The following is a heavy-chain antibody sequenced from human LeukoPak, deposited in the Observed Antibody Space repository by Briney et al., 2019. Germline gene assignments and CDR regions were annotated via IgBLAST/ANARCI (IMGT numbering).Heavy chain of an antibody. J-gene: IGHJ4*02. Sequence: GGSLRLSCAASGFTFSNYWMSWVRQAPGKGLEWVASIRPDGSDDHHMDSVKGRFTISRDNAENSLFLQMNGLRAEDTAVYYCAKGLLWFGELSPSFDYWGQGTLVTVSS. CDR1: GFTFSNYW. CDR2: IRPDGSDD. CDR3: AKGLLWFGELSPSFDY. D-gene: IGHD3-10*01. V-gene: IGHV3-7*01.